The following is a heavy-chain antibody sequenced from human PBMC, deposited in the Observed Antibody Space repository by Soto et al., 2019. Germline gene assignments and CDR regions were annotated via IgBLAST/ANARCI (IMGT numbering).Heavy chain of an antibody. Sequence: GGSLRLSCAASGFTFSSYWMSWVRQAPGNGLEWVANIKQDGSEKYYVDSVKGRFTISRDNAKNSLYLQMNSLRAEDTAVYYCASAPRYCSGGSCYQPRHWSDPWGQGTLVTVSS. V-gene: IGHV3-7*01. CDR1: GFTFSSYW. CDR2: IKQDGSEK. J-gene: IGHJ5*02. CDR3: ASAPRYCSGGSCYQPRHWSDP. D-gene: IGHD2-15*01.